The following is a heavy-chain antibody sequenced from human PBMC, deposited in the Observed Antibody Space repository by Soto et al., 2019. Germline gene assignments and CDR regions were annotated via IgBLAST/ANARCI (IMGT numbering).Heavy chain of an antibody. CDR2: IKNKVDGSIT. J-gene: IGHJ3*02. V-gene: IGHV3-15*01. CDR1: GFTFSDVW. D-gene: IGHD1-1*01. Sequence: EVQLVESGGGLVKPGGSLRLSCAASGFTFSDVWMIWVRQAPGKGLEWVGRIKNKVDGSITEYAASVKGSFTISRDHSKPTVYLQMSSLKSEDPAVYYYTSNEAFDIWGQGTMVTVSS. CDR3: TSNEAFDI.